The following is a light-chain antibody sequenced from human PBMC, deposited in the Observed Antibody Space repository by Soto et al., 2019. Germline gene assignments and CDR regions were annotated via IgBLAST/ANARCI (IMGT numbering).Light chain of an antibody. J-gene: IGLJ2*01. Sequence: QSALTQPASVSGSPGQTITISCTGTSSDVGGYNLVSWYQQHPDKAPKLVIYEGSKRPSGVSGRFSGSKSGNTASLTISGLQAEDEAEYYCCSYADSNTYVVFGGGTKLTVL. CDR2: EGS. V-gene: IGLV2-23*01. CDR3: CSYADSNTYVV. CDR1: SSDVGGYNL.